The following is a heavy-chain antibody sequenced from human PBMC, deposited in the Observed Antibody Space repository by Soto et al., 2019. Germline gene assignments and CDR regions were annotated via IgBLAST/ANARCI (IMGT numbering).Heavy chain of an antibody. CDR3: AREGSTDGFRYYYGMDV. V-gene: IGHV1-69*06. CDR2: IIPIFGTA. D-gene: IGHD4-4*01. Sequence: QAPGQGLEWMGGIIPIFGTANYAQKFQGRVTITADKSTSTAYMELSSLRSEDTAVYYCAREGSTDGFRYYYGMDVWGQGTTVTVSS. J-gene: IGHJ6*02.